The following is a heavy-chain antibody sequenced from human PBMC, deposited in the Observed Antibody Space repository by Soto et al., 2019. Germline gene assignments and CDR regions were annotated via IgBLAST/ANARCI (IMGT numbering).Heavy chain of an antibody. V-gene: IGHV4-31*03. J-gene: IGHJ4*02. CDR1: GESMTTIGYY. CDR2: IYHTGST. Sequence: QVHLPESGPGLVKPSQTLSLTCCVSGESMTTIGYYWSWVRHHPGKGLEWLGYIYHTGSTYYNPSLNSRVTIALDTSQQQFSLNLTSVPAADTAVYYCSRLRDTYFFDSCGQGTLVTVSS. D-gene: IGHD3-10*01. CDR3: SRLRDTYFFDS.